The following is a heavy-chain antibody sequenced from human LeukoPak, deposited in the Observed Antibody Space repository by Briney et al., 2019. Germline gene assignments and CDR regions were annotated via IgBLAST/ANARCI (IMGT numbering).Heavy chain of an antibody. CDR3: ARALDYIDV. Sequence: GVSLRLSCAACGFTFSSYSMRWVGQAPGRGVVGVSFISYSASYIYYADSVKGRFTISRDNAKDSLYLQMNSLRAEATAVYYCARALDYIDVWGKGTTVTVSS. J-gene: IGHJ6*03. D-gene: IGHD3-16*01. CDR1: GFTFSSYS. CDR2: ISYSASYI. V-gene: IGHV3-21*05.